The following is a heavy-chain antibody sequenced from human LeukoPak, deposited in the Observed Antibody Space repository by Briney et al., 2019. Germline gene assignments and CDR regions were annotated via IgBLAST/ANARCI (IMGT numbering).Heavy chain of an antibody. CDR2: INHSGST. CDR3: ARGGGAMVL. D-gene: IGHD3-16*01. Sequence: SGGSLRLSCAASGFTFSSYAMSWIRQPPGKGLEWIGEINHSGSTNYNPSLKSRVTISVDTSKNQFSLKLSSVTAADTAVYYCARGGGAMVLGDQGTLVTVSS. J-gene: IGHJ4*02. V-gene: IGHV4-34*01. CDR1: GFTFSSYA.